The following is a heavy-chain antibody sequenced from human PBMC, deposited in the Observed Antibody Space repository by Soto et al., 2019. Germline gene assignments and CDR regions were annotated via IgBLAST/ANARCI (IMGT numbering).Heavy chain of an antibody. CDR2: FDPEDGET. J-gene: IGHJ4*02. CDR1: GYTLTEIF. Sequence: GASVKVSCKVSGYTLTEIFMHWGRQAPGKGLEWMGGFDPEDGETIYAQKFQGRVTMTEDTSTDTAYMELSSLRSEDTAVYYCATGFLEWLLFDYWGQGTLVTVSS. V-gene: IGHV1-24*01. D-gene: IGHD3-3*01. CDR3: ATGFLEWLLFDY.